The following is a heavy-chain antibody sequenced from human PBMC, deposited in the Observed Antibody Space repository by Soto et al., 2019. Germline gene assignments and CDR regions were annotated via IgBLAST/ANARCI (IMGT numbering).Heavy chain of an antibody. D-gene: IGHD3-22*01. CDR2: ISGSGGST. CDR3: AKDFRRGAYDSSGYPIDY. V-gene: IGHV3-23*01. CDR1: GFTFSSYA. J-gene: IGHJ4*02. Sequence: GGSLRLSCAASGFTFSSYAMSWVRQAPGKGLEWVSAISGSGGSTYYADSVKGRFTISRDNSKNTLYLQMNRLRAEDTAVYYCAKDFRRGAYDSSGYPIDYWGQGTLVTVSS.